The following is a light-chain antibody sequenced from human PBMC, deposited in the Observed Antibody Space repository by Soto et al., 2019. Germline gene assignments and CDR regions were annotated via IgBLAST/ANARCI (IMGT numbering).Light chain of an antibody. J-gene: IGLJ1*01. Sequence: QSVLTQPASVSGSPGQSITISCTGTSSDVGGYNYVSWYQQHPGKAPKLMIYEVSNRPSGVSNRFSDSKSGNTASLTISGLQAEDEADYYCNSYTSSSTRVFETGTKVTVL. CDR2: EVS. CDR1: SSDVGGYNY. CDR3: NSYTSSSTRV. V-gene: IGLV2-14*01.